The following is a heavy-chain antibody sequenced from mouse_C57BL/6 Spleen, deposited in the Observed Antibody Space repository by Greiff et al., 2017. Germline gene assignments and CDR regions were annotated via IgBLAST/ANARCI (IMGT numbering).Heavy chain of an antibody. J-gene: IGHJ4*01. CDR3: ARGAYYSSYYAMDY. Sequence: VPLQQSGAELVKPGASVKISCKASGYAFSSYWMNWVKQRPGKGLEWIGQIYPGVGDTNYNGKFKGKATLTADKSSSTAYMQLSSLTSEDSAVYFCARGAYYSSYYAMDYWGQGTSVTVSS. V-gene: IGHV1-80*01. CDR1: GYAFSSYW. D-gene: IGHD2-12*01. CDR2: IYPGVGDT.